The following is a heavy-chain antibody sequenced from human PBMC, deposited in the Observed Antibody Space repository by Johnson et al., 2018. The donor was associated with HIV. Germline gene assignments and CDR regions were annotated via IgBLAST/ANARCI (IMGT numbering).Heavy chain of an antibody. Sequence: QVQLVESGGGVVHPGGSLRLSCAASGFTFSSYGMHWVRQAPGKGLEWVAFIRYDGSNKYYADSVKGRFTISRDNSKNKLYLQMNSLRAEDTAVYYCSKGASITMIVAVVLAVDIWGHGTMVTVSS. CDR3: SKGASITMIVAVVLAVDI. CDR2: IRYDGSNK. CDR1: GFTFSSYG. J-gene: IGHJ3*02. V-gene: IGHV3-30*02. D-gene: IGHD3-22*01.